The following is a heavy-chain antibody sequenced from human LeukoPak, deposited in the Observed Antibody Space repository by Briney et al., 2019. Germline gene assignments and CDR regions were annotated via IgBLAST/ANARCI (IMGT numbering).Heavy chain of an antibody. J-gene: IGHJ4*02. CDR1: GGTFSSYA. Sequence: ASVKVSCKASGGTFSSYAISWVRQAPGQGLEWMGGIIPIFGTANYAQKFQGRVTITTDESTSTAYMELSSLRSEDAAVYYCARDPLPFRGAEFDYWGQGTLVTVSS. CDR2: IIPIFGTA. D-gene: IGHD4/OR15-4a*01. CDR3: ARDPLPFRGAEFDY. V-gene: IGHV1-69*05.